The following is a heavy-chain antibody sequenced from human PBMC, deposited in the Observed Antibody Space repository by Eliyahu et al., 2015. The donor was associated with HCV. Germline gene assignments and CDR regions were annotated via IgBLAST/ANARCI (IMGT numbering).Heavy chain of an antibody. CDR2: ISSSSSYT. Sequence: EVQLVESGGGLVKPGGSLRLSCAASGFTFSSYSMNWVRQAPGKGLEWVSSISSSSSYTYYADSVKGRFTISRDNAKNSLYLQMNSLRAEDTAVYYCARDYGIFDYWGQGTLVTVSS. CDR3: ARDYGIFDY. V-gene: IGHV3-21*01. D-gene: IGHD4-17*01. CDR1: GFTFSSYS. J-gene: IGHJ4*02.